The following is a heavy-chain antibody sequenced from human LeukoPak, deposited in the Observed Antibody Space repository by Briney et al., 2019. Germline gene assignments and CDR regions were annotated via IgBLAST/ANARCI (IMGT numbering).Heavy chain of an antibody. CDR1: GFTFSSYG. D-gene: IGHD5-18*01. V-gene: IGHV3-23*01. J-gene: IGHJ6*03. CDR3: ARADTAMENLFPYYYYYMDV. Sequence: GGSLRLSCAASGFTFSSYGMSWVRQAPGKGLEWVSAIGDSGGSTYYADSVKGRFTISRDNSKNTLYLQMNSLRAEDTAVYYCARADTAMENLFPYYYYYMDVWGKGTTVTVSS. CDR2: IGDSGGST.